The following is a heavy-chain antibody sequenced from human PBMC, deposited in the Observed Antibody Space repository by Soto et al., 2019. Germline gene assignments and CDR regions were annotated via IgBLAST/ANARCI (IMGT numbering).Heavy chain of an antibody. CDR2: ISYHGNDK. Sequence: QVQLVESGGGVVQPGRSLRLSCAASGFTFSSYGMHWVRQAPGKGLEWVAVISYHGNDKYYADYVNGRFTISRDNFKRTLYLQMSSLRAEDTAIYFCAKDLLHNTVTTCGSWGQGTLVTVSS. CDR3: AKDLLHNTVTTCGS. J-gene: IGHJ5*02. V-gene: IGHV3-30*18. D-gene: IGHD4-17*01. CDR1: GFTFSSYG.